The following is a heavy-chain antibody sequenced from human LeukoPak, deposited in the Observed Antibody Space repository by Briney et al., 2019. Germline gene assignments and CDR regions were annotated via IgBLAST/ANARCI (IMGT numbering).Heavy chain of an antibody. J-gene: IGHJ6*03. V-gene: IGHV4-4*09. CDR1: GGSISSYY. CDR2: IYTSGST. CDR3: ARHGDEYSNYCYYYMDV. D-gene: IGHD4-11*01. Sequence: SETLSLTCTVSGGSISSYYWSWIRQPPGKGLEWIGYIYTSGSTNYNPSLKSRVTISVDTSKNQFSLKLSSVTAADTAVYYCARHGDEYSNYCYYYMDVWGKGTTVTVSS.